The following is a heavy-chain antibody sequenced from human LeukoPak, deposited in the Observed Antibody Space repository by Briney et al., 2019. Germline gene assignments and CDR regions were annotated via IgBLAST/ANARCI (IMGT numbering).Heavy chain of an antibody. CDR2: IYYSGST. Sequence: AETLSLTCTVSGGSISSYYWSWIRQPPGKGLEWIGYIYYSGSTNYNPSLKSRVTISVDTSKNQFSLKLSSVTAADTAVYYCARGYYDFWSGDYYGMDVWGQGTTVTVSS. V-gene: IGHV4-59*08. CDR3: ARGYYDFWSGDYYGMDV. D-gene: IGHD3-3*01. CDR1: GGSISSYY. J-gene: IGHJ6*02.